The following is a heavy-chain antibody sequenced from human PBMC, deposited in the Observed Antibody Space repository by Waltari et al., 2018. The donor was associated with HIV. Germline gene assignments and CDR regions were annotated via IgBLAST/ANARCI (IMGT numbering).Heavy chain of an antibody. D-gene: IGHD3-10*01. CDR1: GSTVSDNY. Sequence: EVQLVESGGHLPQAGGSLRLPCAVSGSTVSDNYMSWVRRSPGKGLEWFSVIYINSEIYYTESVKGRFTIFRDNSKNTLYLQMNSLRAEDTAVYYCARMHRYYGSEQSRYFYFGMDVWGQGTTVTVYS. V-gene: IGHV3-53*01. J-gene: IGHJ6*02. CDR2: IYINSEI. CDR3: ARMHRYYGSEQSRYFYFGMDV.